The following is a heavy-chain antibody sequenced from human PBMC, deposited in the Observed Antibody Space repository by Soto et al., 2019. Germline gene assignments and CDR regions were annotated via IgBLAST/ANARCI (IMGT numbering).Heavy chain of an antibody. CDR1: DYSFTYCY. V-gene: IGHV1-2*02. CDR2: INPTTGGT. Sequence: VAAVKVSCKPPDYSFTYCYLHWVRQAPGQGLEWMGWINPTTGGTSYAQNFQGRVTMTRDTSISTAYMELSRLTSDDTAIYYCSRPSAVAGGSGNSLPNDYWGQGTLVTASS. CDR3: SRPSAVAGGSGNSLPNDY. D-gene: IGHD6-19*01. J-gene: IGHJ4*02.